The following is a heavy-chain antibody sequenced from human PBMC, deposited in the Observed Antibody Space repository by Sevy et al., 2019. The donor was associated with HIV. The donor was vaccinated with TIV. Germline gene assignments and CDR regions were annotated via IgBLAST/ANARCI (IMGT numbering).Heavy chain of an antibody. Sequence: ASVKVSCKASGFTFSSSAVQWLRLTREQRLEWIGWIVVATGSTNYAQNFQERVIITRDISTNTAYMELSSLRSEDTAVYYCTAGWSVSVRSSYYYNMDVWGQGTTVTVSS. CDR1: GFTFSSSA. D-gene: IGHD2-15*01. V-gene: IGHV1-58*01. CDR3: TAGWSVSVRSSYYYNMDV. CDR2: IVVATGST. J-gene: IGHJ6*02.